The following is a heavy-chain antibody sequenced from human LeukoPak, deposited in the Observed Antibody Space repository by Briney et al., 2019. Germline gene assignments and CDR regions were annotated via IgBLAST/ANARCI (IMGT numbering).Heavy chain of an antibody. J-gene: IGHJ4*02. CDR1: GGSISSGSYY. CDR3: ARVAAVAGYFDY. CDR2: IYTSGST. D-gene: IGHD6-19*01. Sequence: SETLSLTCTVSGGSISSGSYYWSWIRQPAGKGLEWIGRIYTSGSTNYNPSLKSRVTISVDTSKNQFSLKLSSVTAADTAVYYCARVAAVAGYFDYWGQGTLVTVSS. V-gene: IGHV4-61*02.